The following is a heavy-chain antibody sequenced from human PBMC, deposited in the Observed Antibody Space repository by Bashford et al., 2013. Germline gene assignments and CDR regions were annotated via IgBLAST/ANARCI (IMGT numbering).Heavy chain of an antibody. J-gene: IGHJ4*02. CDR1: GFTFSSYA. Sequence: GSLRLSCAASGFTFSSYAMHWVRQAPGKGLEYVSAISSNGGSTYYADSVKGRFTISRDNSKNTLYLQMSSLRAEDTAVYYCVKGGSYFLGVDKPARPVFDYWGQGTLVTVSS. CDR3: VKGGSYFLGVDKPARPVFDY. D-gene: IGHD1-26*01. CDR2: ISSNGGST. V-gene: IGHV3-64D*06.